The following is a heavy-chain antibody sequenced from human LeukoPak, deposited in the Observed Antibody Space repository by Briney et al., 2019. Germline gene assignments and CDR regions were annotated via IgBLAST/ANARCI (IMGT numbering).Heavy chain of an antibody. D-gene: IGHD3-10*01. CDR3: AGVPGIYYYYGMDV. Sequence: RQXPXXXXXWXGYIYYSGSTNYNPSLKSRVTISVDTSKNQFSLKLSSVTAADTAVYYCAGVPGIYYYYGMDVWGQGTTVTVSS. CDR2: IYYSGST. J-gene: IGHJ6*02. V-gene: IGHV4-59*01.